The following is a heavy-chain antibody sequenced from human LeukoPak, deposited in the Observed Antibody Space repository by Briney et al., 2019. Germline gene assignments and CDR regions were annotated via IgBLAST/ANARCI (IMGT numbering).Heavy chain of an antibody. V-gene: IGHV3-30*02. D-gene: IGHD5-12*01. Sequence: PGGSLRLSCAASGFTFSSFGIHWVRQAPGKGLEWVAFIRYDGSSKYYADSVKGRFTISRDNSKNTLYLQMNSLRAEDTAVYYCARPVDYNAGDYWGQGTLVTVSS. CDR1: GFTFSSFG. CDR3: ARPVDYNAGDY. CDR2: IRYDGSSK. J-gene: IGHJ4*02.